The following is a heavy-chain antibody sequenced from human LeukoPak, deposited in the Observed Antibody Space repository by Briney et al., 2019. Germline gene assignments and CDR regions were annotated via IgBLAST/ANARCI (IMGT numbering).Heavy chain of an antibody. D-gene: IGHD3-3*01. V-gene: IGHV4-59*01. CDR3: ARGYDQRGYYYYGMDI. CDR2: IYYSGTT. CDR1: GGSISSYY. J-gene: IGHJ6*02. Sequence: SETLSLTCTVSGGSISSYYWSWIRQPPGKGLEWIGYIYYSGTTNYNPSLKSRVTISVDTSKNQFSLKLSSVTAADTAVYYCARGYDQRGYYYYGMDIWGQGTTVTVSS.